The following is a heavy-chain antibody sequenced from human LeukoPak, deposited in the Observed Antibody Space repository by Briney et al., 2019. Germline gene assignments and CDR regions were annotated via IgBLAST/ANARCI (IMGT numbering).Heavy chain of an antibody. CDR3: AKLGGHPLHNYYVGV. J-gene: IGHJ4*02. V-gene: IGHV3-23*01. CDR1: GFTFSTAS. Sequence: PGGSLRLSCAASGFTFSTASLHWVRQAPGRGLEWVSAFDTGFGTYYPDSLKGRFTISRDNSNNTLYLQMNSLRAEDTAVYYCAKLGGHPLHNYYVGVWGQGTLVTVSS. D-gene: IGHD3-22*01. CDR2: FDTGFGT.